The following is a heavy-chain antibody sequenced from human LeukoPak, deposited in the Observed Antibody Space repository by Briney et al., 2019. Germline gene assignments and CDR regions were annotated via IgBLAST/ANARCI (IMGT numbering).Heavy chain of an antibody. V-gene: IGHV1-2*02. J-gene: IGHJ4*02. CDR2: INPDNGGT. CDR1: GYTFTGYY. D-gene: IGHD3-9*01. Sequence: ASVKVSCKASGYTFTGYYMHWVRQAPGQGLEWMGWINPDNGGTNYAQKFQGRVTMTRDTSISTAYMELSRLRSDDTAVYYCARGFDWLSYYFDYWGQGTLVTVSS. CDR3: ARGFDWLSYYFDY.